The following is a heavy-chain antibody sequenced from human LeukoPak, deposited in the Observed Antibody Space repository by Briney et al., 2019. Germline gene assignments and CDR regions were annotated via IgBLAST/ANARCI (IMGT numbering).Heavy chain of an antibody. Sequence: GGSLRLSCAASGFTFSSYWMHWVRQAPGKGLVWVSRINSDGSSTSYADSVKGRFTISRDNAKNSLYLQMNSLRAEDTALYYCAKAPIVGAPGGFDYWGQGTLVTVSS. CDR3: AKAPIVGAPGGFDY. V-gene: IGHV3-74*01. CDR2: INSDGSST. D-gene: IGHD1-26*01. CDR1: GFTFSSYW. J-gene: IGHJ4*02.